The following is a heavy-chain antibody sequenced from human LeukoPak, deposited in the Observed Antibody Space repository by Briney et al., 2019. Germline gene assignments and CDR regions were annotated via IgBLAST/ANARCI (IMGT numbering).Heavy chain of an antibody. J-gene: IGHJ6*02. D-gene: IGHD3-22*01. CDR1: GFTFSNYA. Sequence: GGSLRLSCAASGFTFSNYAMSWVRQAPGKGLEWVSGVSDSGGSTYYADSVKGRFTISRANSKNTLYLQMNSLRGDDTAVYYCAEASSGASYYYGLDVWGQGTTVTVSS. V-gene: IGHV3-23*01. CDR2: VSDSGGST. CDR3: AEASSGASYYYGLDV.